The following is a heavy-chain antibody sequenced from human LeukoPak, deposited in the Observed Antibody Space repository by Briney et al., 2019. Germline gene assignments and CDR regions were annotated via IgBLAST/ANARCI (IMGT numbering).Heavy chain of an antibody. CDR2: ISAYNGNT. D-gene: IGHD4-17*01. V-gene: IGHV1-18*01. CDR3: AREMTTVTSGAIDN. J-gene: IGHJ3*02. Sequence: GASVKLSCTASGYTFTSYGISWVRQAPGQGLEWMGWISAYNGNTNYAQKLQGRFTMTTDTSTSTAYMELRSLRSDDTAVYYCAREMTTVTSGAIDNWGQGTMVTVSP. CDR1: GYTFTSYG.